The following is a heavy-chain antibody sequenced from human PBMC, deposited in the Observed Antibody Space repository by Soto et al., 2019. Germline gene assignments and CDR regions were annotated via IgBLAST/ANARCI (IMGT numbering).Heavy chain of an antibody. CDR2: INVNSGGT. CDR3: ARGDKLSLYPQLDY. J-gene: IGHJ4*02. CDR1: GYTFTGNY. D-gene: IGHD3-16*02. V-gene: IGHV1-2*04. Sequence: QVQLVQSGAEVKKPGASVKVSCKASGYTFTGNYMHWVRQAPGQGFEWMGWINVNSGGTKYAQKFHGWVTMTSDTSISTAYMEVSRLRSDDTAVYYCARGDKLSLYPQLDYWGQGTLVTVSS.